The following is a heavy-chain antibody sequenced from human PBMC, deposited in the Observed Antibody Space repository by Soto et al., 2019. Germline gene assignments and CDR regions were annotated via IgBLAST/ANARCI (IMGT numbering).Heavy chain of an antibody. V-gene: IGHV3-21*01. CDR1: GLAFNNYG. CDR2: ISKSDYT. J-gene: IGHJ4*02. D-gene: IGHD2-2*01. CDR3: AREDSLIIPAVSDF. Sequence: GGSLRLSCTVSGLAFNNYGINWVRQAPGKGLEWVSSISKSDYTYYSDSVKGRFTISRDNAKNSVSLQMNTLRVEDTAVYYCAREDSLIIPAVSDFWGQGTLVTVSS.